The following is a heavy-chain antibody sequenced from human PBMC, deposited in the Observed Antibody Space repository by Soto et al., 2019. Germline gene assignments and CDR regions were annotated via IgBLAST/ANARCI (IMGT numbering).Heavy chain of an antibody. CDR3: APLRVGWYYYSALDV. D-gene: IGHD6-19*01. CDR2: VSSDGSDK. Sequence: GGSLRLSCAASGFTFSHYAMHWARQTPGKGLEWGAVVSSDGSDKYYPDSVKGRFTISRDNSKKTLYLQMNSLRADATAVYYCAPLRVGWYYYSALDVWGRGTRVTVSS. J-gene: IGHJ6*02. CDR1: GFTFSHYA. V-gene: IGHV3-30-3*01.